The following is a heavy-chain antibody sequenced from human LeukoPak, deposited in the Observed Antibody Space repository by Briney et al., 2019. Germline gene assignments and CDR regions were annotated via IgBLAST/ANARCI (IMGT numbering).Heavy chain of an antibody. J-gene: IGHJ6*03. D-gene: IGHD5-12*01. V-gene: IGHV4-39*01. Sequence: KPSETLSLTCTVSGGSISSSSYYWGWIRQPPGKGLEWIGSIYYSGSTYYNPSLKSRVTISVDTSKNQFSLKLSSVTAADTAVYYCARVVVATNYYYYYYYMDVWGKGTTVTISS. CDR3: ARVVVATNYYYYYYYMDV. CDR2: IYYSGST. CDR1: GGSISSSSYY.